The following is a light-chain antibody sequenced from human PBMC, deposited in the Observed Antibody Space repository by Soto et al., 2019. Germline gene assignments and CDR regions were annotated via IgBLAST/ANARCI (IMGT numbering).Light chain of an antibody. CDR1: QSVSHN. CDR3: QQSNNWPYT. CDR2: GAS. J-gene: IGKJ2*01. Sequence: EILMTQFLATLSVSPGERATLSCRASQSVSHNLAWYQQKPGQAPRLLFYGASTRAAGIPARFSGSGSGTDFTLTISSLQSEDFAVYYCQQSNNWPYTFGQGTKLEIK. V-gene: IGKV3-15*01.